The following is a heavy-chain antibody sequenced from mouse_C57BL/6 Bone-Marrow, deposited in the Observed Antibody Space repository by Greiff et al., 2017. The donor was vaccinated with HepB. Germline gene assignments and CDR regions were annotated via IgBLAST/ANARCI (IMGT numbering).Heavy chain of an antibody. Sequence: VQLQQSGPGLVAPSQSLSITCTVSGFSLTSYAISWVRQPPGKGLEWLGVIWTGGGTNYNSALKSRLSISKDNSKSQVFLKMNSLQTDDTARYYCARNGDYSNYVWYFDVWGTGTTVTVSS. J-gene: IGHJ1*03. CDR3: ARNGDYSNYVWYFDV. D-gene: IGHD2-5*01. V-gene: IGHV2-9-1*01. CDR1: GFSLTSYA. CDR2: IWTGGGT.